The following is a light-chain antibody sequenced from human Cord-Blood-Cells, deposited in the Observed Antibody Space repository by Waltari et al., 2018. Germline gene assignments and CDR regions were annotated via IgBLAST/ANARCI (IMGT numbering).Light chain of an antibody. CDR3: QSYDSSLSGWV. CDR2: GNS. CDR1: RSNIGAGYD. J-gene: IGLJ3*02. V-gene: IGLV1-40*01. Sequence: QSVLTQPPSVSGAPGQRVTISCTGSRSNIGAGYDVNWYQQLPGTAPKPLIYGNSNRPSGVPDRFSGSKSGTSASLAITGLQAEDEADYYCQSYDSSLSGWVFGGGTKLTVL.